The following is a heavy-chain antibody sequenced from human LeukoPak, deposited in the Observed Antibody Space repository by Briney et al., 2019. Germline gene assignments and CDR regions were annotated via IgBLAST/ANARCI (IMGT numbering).Heavy chain of an antibody. V-gene: IGHV3-21*01. J-gene: IGHJ4*02. Sequence: GGSLRLSCAASGFTFSSYSTNWVRQAPGKGLEWVSSISSSSSYIYYADSVKGRFTISRDNAKNSLYLQMNSLRAEDTAVYYCASVYYDSSGYLFDYWGQGTLVTVSS. CDR1: GFTFSSYS. D-gene: IGHD3-22*01. CDR2: ISSSSSYI. CDR3: ASVYYDSSGYLFDY.